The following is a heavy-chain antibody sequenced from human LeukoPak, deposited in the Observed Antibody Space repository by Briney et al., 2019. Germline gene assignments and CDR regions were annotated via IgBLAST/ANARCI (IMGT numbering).Heavy chain of an antibody. CDR1: GYTFTGYY. Sequence: ASVKVSCKASGYTFTGYYMHWVRQAPGQGLEWMGWINPNSGGTNCAQKFQGRVTMTRDTSISTAYMELSRLRSDDTAVYYCARVLKDDFWSGYYYFDYWGQGTLVTVSS. V-gene: IGHV1-2*02. J-gene: IGHJ4*02. CDR3: ARVLKDDFWSGYYYFDY. D-gene: IGHD3-3*01. CDR2: INPNSGGT.